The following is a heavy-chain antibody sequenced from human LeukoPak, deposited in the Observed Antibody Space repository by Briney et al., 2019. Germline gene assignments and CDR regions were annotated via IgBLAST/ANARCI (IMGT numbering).Heavy chain of an antibody. CDR1: GFTITGHW. D-gene: IGHD3-10*01. Sequence: GGSLRLSCAASGFTITGHWMYWVRQPPGRGLVWLSRIKSDERDAVYAASVKGRFTISRDNAKNTLYLRMNSLRVEDTAVYFCATVFKGTSLQDYWGQGTLVTVSS. CDR2: IKSDERDA. V-gene: IGHV3-74*03. CDR3: ATVFKGTSLQDY. J-gene: IGHJ4*02.